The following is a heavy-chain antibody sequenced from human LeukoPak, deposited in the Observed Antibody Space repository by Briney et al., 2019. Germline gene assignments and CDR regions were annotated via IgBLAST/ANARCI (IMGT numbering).Heavy chain of an antibody. Sequence: PGRSLRLSCTASGFTFGDYAMSWVRQAAGKGLEWVGFIRSKAYGGTTEYAASVKGRFTISRDDSKSIAYLQVNSLKTEDTAVYYCTRGIAVAGNDYWGQGTLATVSS. J-gene: IGHJ4*02. V-gene: IGHV3-49*04. CDR1: GFTFGDYA. D-gene: IGHD6-19*01. CDR2: IRSKAYGGTT. CDR3: TRGIAVAGNDY.